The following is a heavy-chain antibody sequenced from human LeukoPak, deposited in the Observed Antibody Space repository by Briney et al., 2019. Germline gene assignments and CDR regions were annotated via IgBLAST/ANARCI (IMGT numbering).Heavy chain of an antibody. CDR1: GFTFSRHG. Sequence: PGGSLRLSCAPPGFTFSRHGMHWVRQAPGKGLEWVAIISNDGSRKHYAHSVEGRFTISRDNSKNTLYLQMDSLRAEDTAVYYCARDRAWNYFDYWGQGTLVTVSS. J-gene: IGHJ4*02. V-gene: IGHV3-30*03. CDR3: ARDRAWNYFDY. D-gene: IGHD3-3*01. CDR2: ISNDGSRK.